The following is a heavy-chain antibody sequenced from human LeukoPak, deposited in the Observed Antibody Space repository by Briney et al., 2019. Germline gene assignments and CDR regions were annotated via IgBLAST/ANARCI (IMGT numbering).Heavy chain of an antibody. V-gene: IGHV3-7*01. CDR1: GFLFSNYW. D-gene: IGHD6-13*01. Sequence: GGSLRLSCAASGFLFSNYWMSWVRQAPGKGLEWVANTNQDGSAKYYVESVKGRFTISRDNAKNSLYLQMNSLRAEDTAVYYCAREPAAAAPIDYWGQGTLVTVSS. CDR2: TNQDGSAK. CDR3: AREPAAAAPIDY. J-gene: IGHJ4*02.